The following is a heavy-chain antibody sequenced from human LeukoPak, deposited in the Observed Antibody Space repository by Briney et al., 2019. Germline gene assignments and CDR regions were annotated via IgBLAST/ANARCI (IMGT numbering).Heavy chain of an antibody. Sequence: SETLSLTCTVSGGSISSSSYYWGWIRQPPGQGLEWIGSIYYRGGTYYNPSPKSRVTISVDTSKNQFSLKLSSLIAADTAVYYCATDAATGVLDYWGQGTLVAVSS. CDR2: IYYRGGT. CDR1: GGSISSSSYY. J-gene: IGHJ4*02. D-gene: IGHD7-27*01. V-gene: IGHV4-39*07. CDR3: ATDAATGVLDY.